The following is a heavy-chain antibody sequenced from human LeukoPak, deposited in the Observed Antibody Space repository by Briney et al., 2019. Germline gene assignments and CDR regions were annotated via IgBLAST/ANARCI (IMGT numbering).Heavy chain of an antibody. D-gene: IGHD6-13*01. CDR3: ARFSSSSKEGYFDY. V-gene: IGHV3-23*01. CDR1: GFTFSSYA. CDR2: ISGSGGST. Sequence: GGSLRLSCAASGFTFSSYAMSWVRQAPGKGLEWVSAISGSGGSTYYADSVKGRFTTSRDNSKNTLYLQMNSLRAEDTAVYYYARFSSSSKEGYFDYWGQGTLVTVSS. J-gene: IGHJ4*02.